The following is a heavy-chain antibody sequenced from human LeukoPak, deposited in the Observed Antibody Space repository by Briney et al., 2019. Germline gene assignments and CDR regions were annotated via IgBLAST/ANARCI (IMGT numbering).Heavy chain of an antibody. CDR2: IKQDGSEK. V-gene: IGHV3-7*01. CDR3: ASEGSENYYDSSGPEY. J-gene: IGHJ4*02. CDR1: GFTFSSYW. Sequence: GGSLRLSCAASGFTFSSYWMNWVRQAPGKGLEWVANIKQDGSEKYYVDSVKGRFTISRDNAKNSLYLQMNSLRAEDTAVYYCASEGSENYYDSSGPEYWGQGTLVTVSS. D-gene: IGHD3-22*01.